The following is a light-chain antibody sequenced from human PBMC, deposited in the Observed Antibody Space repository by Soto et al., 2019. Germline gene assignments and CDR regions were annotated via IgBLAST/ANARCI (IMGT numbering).Light chain of an antibody. CDR3: MQALQTPWT. CDR2: LGS. Sequence: DIVMTQSPLSLPVTPGEPASISCRSSQSLLHSNGYNYLDWYLQKPGQSPQLLIYLGSNRASGVDTRFSGSGSGTDFTLKISRVEAEDVGVYYCMQALQTPWTFGQGTKVEIK. CDR1: QSLLHSNGYNY. J-gene: IGKJ1*01. V-gene: IGKV2-28*01.